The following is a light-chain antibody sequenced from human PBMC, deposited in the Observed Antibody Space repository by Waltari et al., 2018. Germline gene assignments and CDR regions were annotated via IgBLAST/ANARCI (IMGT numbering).Light chain of an antibody. V-gene: IGKV1-33*01. CDR2: DAS. Sequence: DIQMTQSPSSLSASVGDRVTITCQASQDISNYLNWYQQKPGKAPKLLIYDASNLETGVPSVFSGSGSGTDFTFTISSLQPEDIATYYCQQYDNLPPRVTFGPGTKVGIK. CDR1: QDISNY. J-gene: IGKJ3*01. CDR3: QQYDNLPPRVT.